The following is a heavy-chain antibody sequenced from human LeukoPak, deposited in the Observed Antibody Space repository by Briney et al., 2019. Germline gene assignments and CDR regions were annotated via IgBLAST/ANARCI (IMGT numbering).Heavy chain of an antibody. CDR3: AGGWYGREFDY. CDR1: GGSFSGYY. V-gene: IGHV4-34*01. J-gene: IGHJ4*02. D-gene: IGHD6-25*01. Sequence: SETLSLTCAVYGGSFSGYYWSWIRQPPGKGLEWIGEINHSGSTNYNPSLKSRATISVDTSKNQFSLKLSSVTAADTAVYYCAGGWYGREFDYWGQGTLVTVSS. CDR2: INHSGST.